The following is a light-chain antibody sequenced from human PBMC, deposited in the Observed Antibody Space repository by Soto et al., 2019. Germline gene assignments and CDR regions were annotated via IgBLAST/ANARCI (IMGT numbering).Light chain of an antibody. Sequence: DIVLTQTPLSSLVSLGQPASISCRSSQSLAHSDGNTYLSWLQQRPGQSPRLLIYKISNRVSGVPDRFSGSGAGTDFTLKISRVEAEDVGVYYCMQAAQSTWTFGQGTKVEIK. V-gene: IGKV2-24*01. J-gene: IGKJ1*01. CDR2: KIS. CDR1: QSLAHSDGNTY. CDR3: MQAAQSTWT.